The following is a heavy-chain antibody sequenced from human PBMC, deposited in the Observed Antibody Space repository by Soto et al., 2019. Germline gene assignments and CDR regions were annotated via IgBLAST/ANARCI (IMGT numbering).Heavy chain of an antibody. CDR1: GGSISSSNW. V-gene: IGHV4-4*02. CDR2: IYHSGST. J-gene: IGHJ4*02. CDR3: ASYGSGSYYDRYFDY. Sequence: SETLSLTCAVSGGSISSSNWWSWVRQPPGKGLEWIGEIYHSGSTNYNPSLKSRVTISVDKSKNQFSLKLSSVTAADTAVYYCASYGSGSYYDRYFDYWGQGTLVTVSS. D-gene: IGHD3-10*01.